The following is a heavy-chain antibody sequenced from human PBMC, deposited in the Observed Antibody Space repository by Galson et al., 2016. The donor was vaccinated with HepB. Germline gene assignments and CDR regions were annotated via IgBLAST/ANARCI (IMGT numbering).Heavy chain of an antibody. CDR3: AGRGGSVGATSFDL. V-gene: IGHV4-39*01. Sequence: SETLSLTCTVSGGSISRSSYYWAWLRQPPGKGLEWIGSIYYSGSTYYNPSLKSRVTISVDASKNQFSLKLTSVTAADTSVYYCAGRGGSVGATSFDLWGQGTLVIVSS. D-gene: IGHD1-26*01. CDR1: GGSISRSSYY. J-gene: IGHJ5*02. CDR2: IYYSGST.